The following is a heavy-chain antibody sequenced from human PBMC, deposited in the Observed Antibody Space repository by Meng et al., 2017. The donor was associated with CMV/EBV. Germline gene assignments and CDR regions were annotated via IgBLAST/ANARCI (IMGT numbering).Heavy chain of an antibody. CDR1: GIPFRTRW. CDR3: AGSPPNLVGDMYFFYAMDV. CDR2: INRGGTTT. J-gene: IGHJ6*02. D-gene: IGHD2/OR15-2a*01. Sequence: GESLRLSCAASGIPFRTRWMHWVRQAPGQGLVWVSAINRGGTTTTYADSVKGRFTISRDNAKNTLYLQMNDLRAEDTAVYYCAGSPPNLVGDMYFFYAMDVWGRGTTVTVSS. V-gene: IGHV3-74*01.